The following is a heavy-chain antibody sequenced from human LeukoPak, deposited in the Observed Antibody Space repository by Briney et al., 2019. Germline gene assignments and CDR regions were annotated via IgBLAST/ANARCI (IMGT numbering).Heavy chain of an antibody. CDR1: GFPFSNYA. Sequence: GGSLRLSCAASGFPFSNYAMTWVPQAPGRGLEWVSVISGGGTATYYADSVKGRLTISRDNSKNTLYLQMNSLRADDTAIYYCVKGGRTNSPLDYWGQGTLVTVSS. V-gene: IGHV3-23*01. CDR2: ISGGGTAT. J-gene: IGHJ4*02. CDR3: VKGGRTNSPLDY. D-gene: IGHD1-14*01.